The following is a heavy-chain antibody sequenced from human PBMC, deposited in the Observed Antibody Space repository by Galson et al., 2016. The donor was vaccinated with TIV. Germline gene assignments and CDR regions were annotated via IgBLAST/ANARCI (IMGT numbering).Heavy chain of an antibody. J-gene: IGHJ6*02. D-gene: IGHD3-10*02. CDR1: GFTVSDNY. CDR2: IYDDGTT. Sequence: LRLSCAASGFTVSDNYMNWVRQAPGKGLEWVSIIYDDGTTFYANSVKGRFTVSRDNSKNTLYLQMHNLGADDAAVYHCARERRFCCDQCYVRYYYGMDVWGQGTTVTVSS. V-gene: IGHV3-53*05. CDR3: ARERRFCCDQCYVRYYYGMDV.